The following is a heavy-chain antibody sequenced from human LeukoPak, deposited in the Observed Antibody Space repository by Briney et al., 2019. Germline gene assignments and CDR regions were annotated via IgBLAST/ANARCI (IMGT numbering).Heavy chain of an antibody. CDR1: GFTFSNYW. CDR2: IMQDGSEK. J-gene: IGHJ4*02. D-gene: IGHD2-21*02. Sequence: GGSLRLSCAASGFTFSNYWMSWVRQAPGKGLEWVANIMQDGSEKYYVDSVKGRFTISRDNAKNSLYLRMNSLRAEDTAVYYCARRYCGGDCHSPYFDYWGQGTLVTVSS. CDR3: ARRYCGGDCHSPYFDY. V-gene: IGHV3-7*01.